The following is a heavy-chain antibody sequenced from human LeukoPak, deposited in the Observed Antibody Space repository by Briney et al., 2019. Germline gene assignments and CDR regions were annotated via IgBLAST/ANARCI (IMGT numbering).Heavy chain of an antibody. Sequence: SETLSLTCGVYGGSFSGYYWSWIRQPPGKGLEWIGEINHSGSTNYNPSLKSRVTISVDTSKNQFSLKLSSVTAADTAVYYCARVRGGPWGQGTLVTVSS. D-gene: IGHD3-10*01. J-gene: IGHJ5*02. CDR1: GGSFSGYY. V-gene: IGHV4-34*01. CDR3: ARVRGGP. CDR2: INHSGST.